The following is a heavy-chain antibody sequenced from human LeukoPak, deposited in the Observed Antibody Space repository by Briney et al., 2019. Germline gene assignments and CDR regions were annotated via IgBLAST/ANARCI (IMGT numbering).Heavy chain of an antibody. CDR1: GSSISDNSY. D-gene: IGHD3-3*01. J-gene: IGHJ5*02. V-gene: IGHV4-38-2*02. CDR3: ARHNYYHFWSTLNWFDP. Sequence: SETLSLTCTIFGSSISDNSYWGWIRRPPGKGLEWIGSVYHSGSTYYNPSLKSRVTLSVDTSNNHFSLKLGSVTAADTAVYYCARHNYYHFWSTLNWFDPWGQGTLVTVSS. CDR2: VYHSGST.